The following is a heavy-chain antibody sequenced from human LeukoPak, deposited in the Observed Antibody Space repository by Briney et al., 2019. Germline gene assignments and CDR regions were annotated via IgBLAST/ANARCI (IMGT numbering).Heavy chain of an antibody. CDR3: AGGIMGFDY. J-gene: IGHJ4*02. CDR1: GFTFSSYA. CDR2: ISYDGSNK. V-gene: IGHV3-30-3*01. D-gene: IGHD3-16*01. Sequence: GGSLRLSCAASGFTFSSYAMHWVRQAPGKGLEWVAVISYDGSNKYYADSVKGRFTVSRDNSKNTLYLQMNSLRAEDTAVYYCAGGIMGFDYWGQGTLVTVSS.